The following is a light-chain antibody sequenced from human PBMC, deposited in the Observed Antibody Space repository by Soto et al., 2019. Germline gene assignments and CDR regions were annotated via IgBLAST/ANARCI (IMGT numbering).Light chain of an antibody. Sequence: TVRTQSPATLSVSPGERATLSCRASQSVSSNLAWYQQKPGQAPRLLIYGASTRATGIPARFSGSGSGTEFTLTISSLQSEDFAVYYCQQYNNWPPYTFGQGTKLEIK. CDR2: GAS. CDR1: QSVSSN. J-gene: IGKJ2*01. CDR3: QQYNNWPPYT. V-gene: IGKV3-15*01.